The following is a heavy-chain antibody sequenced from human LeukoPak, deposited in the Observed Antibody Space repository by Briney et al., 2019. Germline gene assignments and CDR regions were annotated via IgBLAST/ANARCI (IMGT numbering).Heavy chain of an antibody. CDR1: GFTFDDYV. J-gene: IGHJ4*02. V-gene: IGHV3-20*04. CDR2: INWNGGST. D-gene: IGHD4-17*01. Sequence: GGSLRLSCAAAGFTFDDYVMSWGRQAPGKGLEWVSAINWNGGSTGYADSVKGRFTISRDNAKNSLYLQMNSLRAEDTAMYYCARTTVTTFGASDYWGQGTLVTVSS. CDR3: ARTTVTTFGASDY.